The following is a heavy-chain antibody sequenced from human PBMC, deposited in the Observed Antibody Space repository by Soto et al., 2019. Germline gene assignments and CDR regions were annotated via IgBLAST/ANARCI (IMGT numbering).Heavy chain of an antibody. CDR3: AKGSCISTSCAVLDS. V-gene: IGHV3-21*04. J-gene: IGHJ4*02. D-gene: IGHD2-2*01. Sequence: PEGSLRLSCAASGFTFSSYNMNWVRQAPGKGLEWVSAIGVSHTHIYYADSVKGRFTISRDDAKNSLYLQMNSLRAEDTALYYCAKGSCISTSCAVLDSWGQGTLVTVSS. CDR2: IGVSHTHI. CDR1: GFTFSSYN.